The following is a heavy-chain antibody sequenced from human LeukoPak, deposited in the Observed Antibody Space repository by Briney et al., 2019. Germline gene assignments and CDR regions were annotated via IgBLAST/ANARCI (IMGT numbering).Heavy chain of an antibody. Sequence: GASVKVSCKASGYTFTSYGISWVRQAPGQGLEWMGWISAYNGNTNYAQKLQGRVTMTEDTSTDTAYMELSSLRSEDTAVYYCARGPRITLIRGGQWYYYMDVWGKGTTVTISS. D-gene: IGHD3-10*01. CDR1: GYTFTSYG. CDR3: ARGPRITLIRGGQWYYYMDV. V-gene: IGHV1-18*01. CDR2: ISAYNGNT. J-gene: IGHJ6*03.